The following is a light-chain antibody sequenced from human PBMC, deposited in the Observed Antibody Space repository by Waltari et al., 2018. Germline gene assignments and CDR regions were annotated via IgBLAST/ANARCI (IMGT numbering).Light chain of an antibody. Sequence: DVVMTQSPLSLPVTPGQPASMTCRSRQSLLHSNGDTYLSWLLQQPGQPPRRLIYKVSNRASGVPDRFSGSGAGTDFTLKISRVEAEDVGVYYCMQATHFPWTFGQGTKVEIK. CDR1: QSLLHSNGDTY. J-gene: IGKJ1*01. CDR3: MQATHFPWT. V-gene: IGKV2-30*02. CDR2: KVS.